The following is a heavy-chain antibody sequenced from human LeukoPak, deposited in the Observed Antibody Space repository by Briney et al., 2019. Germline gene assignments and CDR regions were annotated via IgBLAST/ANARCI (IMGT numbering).Heavy chain of an antibody. CDR1: GYTFTSYG. CDR2: ISAYNGNT. Sequence: ASVKVSCKASGYTFTSYGISWVRQAPGQGLEWVGWISAYNGNTNYAQKLQGRVTMTTDTSTSTAYMELRSLRSDDTAVYYCAKDPVLDIVVVPAAIPFDYWGQGTLVTVSS. CDR3: AKDPVLDIVVVPAAIPFDY. D-gene: IGHD2-2*03. V-gene: IGHV1-18*01. J-gene: IGHJ4*02.